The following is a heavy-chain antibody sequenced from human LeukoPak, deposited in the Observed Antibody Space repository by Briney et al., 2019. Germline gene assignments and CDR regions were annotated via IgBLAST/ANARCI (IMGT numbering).Heavy chain of an antibody. V-gene: IGHV1-46*03. CDR3: ARDLTN. CDR2: VNPTAGSR. Sequence: GASVKVSCRASGHTFTDYYLHWVRQAPGQGLQWMGMVNPTAGSRAYAQDFQDRVTMTRDTSTSTVYMELYSLRPEDTAMYYCARDLTNWGQGTLVTVSS. CDR1: GHTFTDYY. J-gene: IGHJ4*02.